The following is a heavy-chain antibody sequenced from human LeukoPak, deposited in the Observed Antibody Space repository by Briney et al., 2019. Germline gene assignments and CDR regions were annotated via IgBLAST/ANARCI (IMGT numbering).Heavy chain of an antibody. J-gene: IGHJ4*02. Sequence: SETLSLTCTVSGGSISSYYWSWIRQPPGKGLEWIGQINPSRNTNYNPSLKSRVTTSVDTSKKQFSLKLSSVTAADTAVYYCARRYDFWSGYPPPLDYWGQGTLVTVSS. D-gene: IGHD3-3*01. V-gene: IGHV4-34*01. CDR1: GGSISSYY. CDR2: INPSRNT. CDR3: ARRYDFWSGYPPPLDY.